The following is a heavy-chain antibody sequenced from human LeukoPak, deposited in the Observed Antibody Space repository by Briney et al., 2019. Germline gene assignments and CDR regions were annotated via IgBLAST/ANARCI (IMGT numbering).Heavy chain of an antibody. CDR3: ASFIECTSSDAFDI. V-gene: IGHV4-39*01. CDR2: IYYSGST. Sequence: PSETLSLTCTISGGSISSSHYYWGWIRQPPGKGLEWIGSIYYSGSTYYNPFLKSRVTISLDTSKNQFSLKLSSMSAADTAVYYCASFIECTSSDAFDIWGQGTMVTVSS. J-gene: IGHJ3*02. CDR1: GGSISSSHYY. D-gene: IGHD2-2*01.